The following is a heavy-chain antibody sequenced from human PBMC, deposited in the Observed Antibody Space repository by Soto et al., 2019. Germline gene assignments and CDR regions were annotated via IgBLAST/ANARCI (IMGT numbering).Heavy chain of an antibody. V-gene: IGHV1-18*04. CDR3: ARPSGTLGYCSGGSCYFGY. Sequence: PGGSLRLSCAASGFTFSDDYISWVRQAPGQGLEWMGWISAYNGNTNYAQQLQGRVTMTTDTSTSTAYMELRSLRSDDTAVYYCARPSGTLGYCSGGSCYFGYWGQGTLVTVSS. J-gene: IGHJ4*02. CDR1: GFTFSDDY. CDR2: ISAYNGNT. D-gene: IGHD2-15*01.